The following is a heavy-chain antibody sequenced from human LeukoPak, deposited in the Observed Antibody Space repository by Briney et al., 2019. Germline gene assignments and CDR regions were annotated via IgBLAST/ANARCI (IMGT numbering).Heavy chain of an antibody. J-gene: IGHJ3*02. CDR1: GGSISGYH. CDR3: ARGGLENGYHANDGFDI. Sequence: SETLSLTCTVSGGSISGYHWSWIRQPPGKGRDWIGYIYYSGSTKYNPSLKSRVTMSVDTSKTQFSLKLSSVTAADTAVYYCARGGLENGYHANDGFDICGQGTMVTVSS. D-gene: IGHD3-22*01. V-gene: IGHV4-59*01. CDR2: IYYSGST.